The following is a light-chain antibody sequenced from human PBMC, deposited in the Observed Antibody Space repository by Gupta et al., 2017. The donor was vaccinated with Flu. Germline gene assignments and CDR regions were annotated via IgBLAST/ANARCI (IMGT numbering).Light chain of an antibody. CDR2: TAS. CDR3: QQSYSTPRT. CDR1: QSISTY. Sequence: CVGDRVTITCRTTQSISTYLNWYQQKPGKVPKVLIYTASTLQSGVPSRFSGSGSGTEFTLTISSLQPEDFATYYCQQSYSTPRTFGQGTKVDFK. V-gene: IGKV1-39*01. J-gene: IGKJ1*01.